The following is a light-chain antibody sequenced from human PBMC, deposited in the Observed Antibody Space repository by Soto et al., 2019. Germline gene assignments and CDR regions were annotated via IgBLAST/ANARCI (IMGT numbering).Light chain of an antibody. V-gene: IGKV3-15*01. J-gene: IGKJ4*01. Sequence: EIVMTQSPATLSVSPGERATLSCRASQSVSSNLAWYQQQPGQAPRLLIYGASTRATGIPARFSGSGSGKEFTLTISSPQSEDFAVYYCQQYNNWPLTFGGGTKVEIK. CDR1: QSVSSN. CDR2: GAS. CDR3: QQYNNWPLT.